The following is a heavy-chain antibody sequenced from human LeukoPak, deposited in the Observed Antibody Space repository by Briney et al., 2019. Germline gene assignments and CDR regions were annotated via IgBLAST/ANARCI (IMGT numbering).Heavy chain of an antibody. Sequence: SETLSLTCTVSGGSISSSSYYWGWIRQPPGKGLEWIGSIYYSGSTYYNPSLKSRVTISVDTSKNQFSLKLSSVTAADTAVYYCARFGGIAAPLDYWGQGTLVTVSS. CDR2: IYYSGST. CDR3: ARFGGIAAPLDY. D-gene: IGHD6-13*01. V-gene: IGHV4-39*01. CDR1: GGSISSSSYY. J-gene: IGHJ4*02.